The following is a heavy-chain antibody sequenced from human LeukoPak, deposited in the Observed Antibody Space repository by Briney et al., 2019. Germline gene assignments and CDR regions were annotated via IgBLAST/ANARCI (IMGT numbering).Heavy chain of an antibody. CDR3: ARDGSSGWYGGDY. D-gene: IGHD6-19*01. CDR1: GGTFSSYA. J-gene: IGHJ4*02. Sequence: SVKVSCKASGGTFSSYAISWVRQALGQGLEWMGGIIPIFGTANYAQKFQGRVTITADESTSTAYMELSSLRSEDTAVYYCARDGSSGWYGGDYWGQGTLVTVSS. CDR2: IIPIFGTA. V-gene: IGHV1-69*13.